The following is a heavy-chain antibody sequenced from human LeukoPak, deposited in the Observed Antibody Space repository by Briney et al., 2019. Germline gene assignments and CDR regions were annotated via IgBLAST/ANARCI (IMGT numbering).Heavy chain of an antibody. Sequence: ASVKVSCKASGGTFSSYAISWVRQAPGQGLEWMGGIIPIFGTANYAQKFQGRVTITTDESTSTAYMELSSLRSEDTAVYYCASGLLGAAGNGYFDLWGRGTLVTVSS. D-gene: IGHD6-13*01. CDR3: ASGLLGAAGNGYFDL. CDR1: GGTFSSYA. V-gene: IGHV1-69*05. J-gene: IGHJ2*01. CDR2: IIPIFGTA.